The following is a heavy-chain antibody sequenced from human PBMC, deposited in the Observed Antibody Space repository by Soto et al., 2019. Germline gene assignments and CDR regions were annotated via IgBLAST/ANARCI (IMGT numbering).Heavy chain of an antibody. CDR1: GFTFSSYA. J-gene: IGHJ4*02. Sequence: EVQLLESGGGLVQPGGSLRLSCAASGFTFSSYAISWVRQDPGKGLEWVSAISGSGGRTDYADSVKGRFTIDRDNSKKTLYLKMNSLRAEDTAVYYCAKARSVYIVATTGTFYWGQGTLVTVSS. CDR2: ISGSGGRT. CDR3: AKARSVYIVATTGTFY. D-gene: IGHD5-12*01. V-gene: IGHV3-23*01.